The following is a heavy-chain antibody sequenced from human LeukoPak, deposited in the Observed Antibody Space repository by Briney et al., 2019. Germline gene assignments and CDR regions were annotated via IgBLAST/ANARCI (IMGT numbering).Heavy chain of an antibody. J-gene: IGHJ5*02. V-gene: IGHV1-18*01. CDR2: ISAYNGNT. D-gene: IGHD6-19*01. CDR3: ARAGAALPAEQWLVRRWFDP. CDR1: GYTFTSYG. Sequence: GASVKVSCKASGYTFTSYGISLVRQAPGQGLEWMGWISAYNGNTNYAQKLQGRVTMTTDTSTSTAYMELRSLRSDDTAVYYCARAGAALPAEQWLVRRWFDPWGQGTLVTVSS.